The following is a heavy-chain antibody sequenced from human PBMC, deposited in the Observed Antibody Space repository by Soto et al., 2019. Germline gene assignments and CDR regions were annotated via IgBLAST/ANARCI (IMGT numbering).Heavy chain of an antibody. J-gene: IGHJ4*02. Sequence: LSLTCTVSGVSISSGNWWTWVRQSPRKGLEYIGEIFHDGTANYFPSFERRVAMSVDKSKNQFSLKLTSVTAADAAIYYCARLVYDTRLDYLYFDFWGQGAQVTVSS. CDR1: GVSISSGNW. V-gene: IGHV4-4*02. D-gene: IGHD3-16*01. CDR2: IFHDGTA. CDR3: ARLVYDTRLDYLYFDF.